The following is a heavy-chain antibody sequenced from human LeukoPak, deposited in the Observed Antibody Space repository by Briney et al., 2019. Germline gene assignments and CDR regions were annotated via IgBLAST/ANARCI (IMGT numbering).Heavy chain of an antibody. D-gene: IGHD2-21*02. CDR2: INSDGSII. J-gene: IGHJ4*02. CDR1: GFTFSSYW. CDR3: ARSMYCGGDCYYYFDY. V-gene: IGHV3-74*01. Sequence: GGSLRLSCAASGFTFSSYWIHWVRQAPGKGLVWVSRINSDGSIIGYADSVKGRFTISRDNAKNTLYLQMNSLRAEDTAAYYCARSMYCGGDCYYYFDYWGQGTLVTVSS.